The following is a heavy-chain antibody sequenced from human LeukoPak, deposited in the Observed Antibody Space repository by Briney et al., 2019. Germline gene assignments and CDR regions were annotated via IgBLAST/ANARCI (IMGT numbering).Heavy chain of an antibody. D-gene: IGHD3-22*01. J-gene: IGHJ4*02. Sequence: GESLKISCKGSGYSFTNYWIGWVRQMPGKGREWMGIIYPADSDTRYRPSFQGHVPMSAGESLRTSYLHWSSLKASDTAIYYCARVGYYYVIGGFSAQPFDFWGQGTLVTVSS. CDR3: ARVGYYYVIGGFSAQPFDF. V-gene: IGHV5-51*01. CDR1: GYSFTNYW. CDR2: IYPADSDT.